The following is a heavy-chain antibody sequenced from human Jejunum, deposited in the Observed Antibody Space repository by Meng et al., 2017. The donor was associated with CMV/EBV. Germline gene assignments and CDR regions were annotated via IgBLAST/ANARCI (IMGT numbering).Heavy chain of an antibody. J-gene: IGHJ5*02. V-gene: IGHV4-39*07. D-gene: IGHD4-17*01. CDR2: IFNSGRT. CDR3: ARDHTTMINDAGLGYFRLDP. Sequence: WAWPRQTPGGGLEWIGNIFNSGRTSYNSSLKSRVTMSIDTSKNQFSLKLRSVTAADTAVYYCARDHTTMINDAGLGYFRLDPWGQGARVTVSS.